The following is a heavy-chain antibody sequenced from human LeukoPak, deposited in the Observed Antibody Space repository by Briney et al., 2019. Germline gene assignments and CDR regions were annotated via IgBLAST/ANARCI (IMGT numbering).Heavy chain of an antibody. CDR1: GFTFSSHW. V-gene: IGHV3-7*01. CDR2: INQDGSEK. Sequence: GGSLRLSCAASGFTFSSHWMTWVRQPPGKGLEWVANINQDGSEKYYVDSVKGRFTISRDNTKNSLYLQMNSLRAEDTTVYYCARGDLGRGWTFACWGQGTLVTVSS. CDR3: ARGDLGRGWTFAC. D-gene: IGHD6-19*01. J-gene: IGHJ4*02.